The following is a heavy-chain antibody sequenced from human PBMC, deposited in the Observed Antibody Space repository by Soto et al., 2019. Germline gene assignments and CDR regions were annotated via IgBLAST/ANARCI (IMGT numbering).Heavy chain of an antibody. CDR1: GFTFSNYW. V-gene: IGHV3-74*01. CDR2: INSDGSST. CDR3: ARDRLAGSPQ. J-gene: IGHJ1*01. D-gene: IGHD6-19*01. Sequence: GGSLRLSCAASGFTFSNYWMCWVRQAPGKGLVWISHINSDGSSTSYADSVKGRFTISRDNAKNILYLQMNSLRVEDTAVYYCARDRLAGSPQWGQGTLVTVSS.